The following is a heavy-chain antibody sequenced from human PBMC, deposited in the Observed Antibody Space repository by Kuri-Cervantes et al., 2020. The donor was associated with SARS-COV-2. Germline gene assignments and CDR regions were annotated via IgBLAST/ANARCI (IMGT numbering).Heavy chain of an antibody. CDR2: IYWNDDK. CDR1: GFSLSTSGVG. Sequence: SGPTLVKPTQTLTLTCTFSGFSLSTSGVGVGWIRQPPGKALEWLALIYWNDDKRCSPSLKSRLTITKDTSKNQVVLTMTNMDPVDTATYYCASIAARRVSYYYYGMDVWGQGTTVTVSS. V-gene: IGHV2-5*01. CDR3: ASIAARRVSYYYYGMDV. J-gene: IGHJ6*02. D-gene: IGHD6-6*01.